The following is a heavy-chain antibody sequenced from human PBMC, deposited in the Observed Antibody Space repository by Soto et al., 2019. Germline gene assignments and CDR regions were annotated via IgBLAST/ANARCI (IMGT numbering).Heavy chain of an antibody. V-gene: IGHV1-46*01. CDR1: GNTFSTDY. CDR3: ARTSLIGTHTVFDY. D-gene: IGHD2-2*01. J-gene: IGHJ4*02. Sequence: QVQLVQSGAEVKKPGASVRVSCTASGNTFSTDYMHWIRQAPGQGLEWMGVINPTGDSPSYAQKFQGRITMPRDTYQTTYLQLSSLTSEDTAVYFCARTSLIGTHTVFDYWGQGSLVTVSS. CDR2: INPTGDSP.